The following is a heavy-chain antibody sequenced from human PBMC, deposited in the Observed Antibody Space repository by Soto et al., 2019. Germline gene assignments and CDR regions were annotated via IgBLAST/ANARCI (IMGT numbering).Heavy chain of an antibody. V-gene: IGHV6-1*01. D-gene: IGHD6-19*01. Sequence: PSQTLSLTCAISGDSVSSNSAAWSWIRQSPSRGLEWLGRTYYRSKWCNDYAVSVKRRITINPDTSKNQFSLQLNSVTPEDTAVYYCARARPYSSGWYPIDIWGQGTMVTVSS. J-gene: IGHJ3*02. CDR1: GDSVSSNSAA. CDR2: TYYRSKWCN. CDR3: ARARPYSSGWYPIDI.